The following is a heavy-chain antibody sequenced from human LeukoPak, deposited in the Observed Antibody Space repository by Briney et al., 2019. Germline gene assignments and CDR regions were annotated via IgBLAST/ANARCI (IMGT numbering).Heavy chain of an antibody. V-gene: IGHV3-7*03. CDR3: VRNGFYDSSGKHDY. D-gene: IGHD3-22*01. CDR2: IKQDGSEK. CDR1: EFTFSSYR. Sequence: PRGSLRLACSASEFTFSSYRMSSVRQAPGKGMEWVTTIKQDGSEKYYVHSVKSRFTISRDNATNTQYLQMNSLRTDDTAVYCCVRNGFYDSSGKHDYWGQGTRVTVSS. J-gene: IGHJ4*02.